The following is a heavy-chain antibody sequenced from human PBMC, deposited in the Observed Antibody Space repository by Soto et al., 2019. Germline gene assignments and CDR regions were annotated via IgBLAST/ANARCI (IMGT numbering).Heavy chain of an antibody. Sequence: EVQLVNSGGGLVQPGGSLRLSCVASGFTFSSYGMNWVRQAPGKGLEWVSYISSGRVTTNYADSVKGRFTISRDNAKSSLYLQLNSLRDADTAVYYCARGGAARPDYWGQGPLVIVSS. V-gene: IGHV3-48*02. CDR3: ARGGAARPDY. CDR2: ISSGRVTT. D-gene: IGHD2-15*01. CDR1: GFTFSSYG. J-gene: IGHJ4*02.